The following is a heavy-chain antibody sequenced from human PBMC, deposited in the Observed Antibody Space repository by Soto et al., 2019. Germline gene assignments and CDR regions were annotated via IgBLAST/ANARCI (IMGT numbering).Heavy chain of an antibody. D-gene: IGHD5-12*01. CDR2: IYYSGST. V-gene: IGHV4-31*03. CDR1: GASIYNGGYF. CDR3: ARVDEAATIDFDY. J-gene: IGHJ4*02. Sequence: PSETLSLTCSVSGASIYNGGYFWSWIRQSPGKGLEWIGYIYYSGSTYYKPSLKSRVTISVDTSKNQLSLKLSSVTAADTAVYYCARVDEAATIDFDYWGQGTLVTVSS.